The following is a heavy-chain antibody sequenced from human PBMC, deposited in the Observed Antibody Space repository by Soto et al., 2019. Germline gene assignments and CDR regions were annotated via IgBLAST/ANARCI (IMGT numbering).Heavy chain of an antibody. J-gene: IGHJ4*02. V-gene: IGHV3-74*01. Sequence: VGSLRLSCAASGFTFSSYWMHWVRQAPGKGLVWVSRINSDGSSTSYADSVKGRFTISRDNAKNTLYLQMNSLRAEDTAVYYCARDRSYSSGWKDYWGQGTLVTVSS. CDR1: GFTFSSYW. D-gene: IGHD6-19*01. CDR2: INSDGSST. CDR3: ARDRSYSSGWKDY.